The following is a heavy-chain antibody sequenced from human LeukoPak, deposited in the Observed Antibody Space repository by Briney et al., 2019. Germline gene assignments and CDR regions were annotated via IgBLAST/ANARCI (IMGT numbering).Heavy chain of an antibody. CDR1: GFSFSSYA. D-gene: IGHD6-19*01. Sequence: GGSLRLSCVGSGFSFSSYAMAWVRRAPGKGLEWVSAISGSGGSTYYADSVKGRFTISRDNSKNTLYLQMNSLRAEDTAVYYCAKMGYSSGWYSDYWGQGTLVTVSS. J-gene: IGHJ4*02. CDR2: ISGSGGST. CDR3: AKMGYSSGWYSDY. V-gene: IGHV3-23*01.